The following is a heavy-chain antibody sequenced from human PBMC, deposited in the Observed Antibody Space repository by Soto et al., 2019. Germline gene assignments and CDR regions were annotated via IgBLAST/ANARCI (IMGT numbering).Heavy chain of an antibody. V-gene: IGHV1-46*01. J-gene: IGHJ5*02. CDR2: INPGNGRT. D-gene: IGHD2-2*01. CDR1: GYTFTSFQ. CDR3: ANCRLPAIPAAADP. Sequence: ASVKVSCKTSGYTFTSFQMHWVRQAPGQGLEWVGIINPGNGRTSYAQNFQGRVTMTSDTSTRTIYMELSSLRSEDTAVYYCANCRLPAIPAAADPWGPGTLVTVSS.